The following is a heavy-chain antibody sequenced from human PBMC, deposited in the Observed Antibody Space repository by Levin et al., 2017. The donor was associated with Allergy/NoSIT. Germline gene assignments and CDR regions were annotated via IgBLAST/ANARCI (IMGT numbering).Heavy chain of an antibody. CDR2: IYTSRGSA. J-gene: IGHJ4*02. D-gene: IGHD1-26*01. V-gene: IGHV1-46*04. Sequence: ASVKVSCKASGYTLTTSYMHWLRQAPGQGPDWMGIIYTSRGSADYAQNLQGRLTMTWDTSASTVYMELSSLTSEDTAIYYCAREEVSRGSTYYFDYWGQGTLVTVSS. CDR3: AREEVSRGSTYYFDY. CDR1: GYTLTTSY.